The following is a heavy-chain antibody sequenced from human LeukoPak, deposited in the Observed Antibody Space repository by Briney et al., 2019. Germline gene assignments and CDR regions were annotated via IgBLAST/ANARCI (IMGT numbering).Heavy chain of an antibody. CDR1: SGSISTSNYY. CDR3: ARRYDYGDYSPLYYFDY. D-gene: IGHD4-17*01. Sequence: SETLSLTCTVSSGSISTSNYYWGWVRQPPGKALEWIGNIFYSGSTYYNPSLKSRVTISVDTSKNRFSLKLSSVTAADTAVYYCARRYDYGDYSPLYYFDYWGQGTLVTVSS. J-gene: IGHJ4*02. V-gene: IGHV4-39*01. CDR2: IFYSGST.